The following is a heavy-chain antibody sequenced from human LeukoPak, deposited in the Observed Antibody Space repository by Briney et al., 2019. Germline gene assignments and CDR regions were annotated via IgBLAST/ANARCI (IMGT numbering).Heavy chain of an antibody. D-gene: IGHD6-19*01. J-gene: IGHJ4*02. Sequence: GGSLRLSCAASGFTYSSYEMNWVRQAPGKGLEWVSYISSSGSTIHYADSVKGRFTISRDNAKNSLYLQMNSLRVEDTAVYYCARAFSGWYATFDYWGQGTLVTVSS. CDR2: ISSSGSTI. CDR3: ARAFSGWYATFDY. V-gene: IGHV3-48*03. CDR1: GFTYSSYE.